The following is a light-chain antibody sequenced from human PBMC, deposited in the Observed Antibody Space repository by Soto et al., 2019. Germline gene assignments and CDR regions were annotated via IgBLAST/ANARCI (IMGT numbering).Light chain of an antibody. CDR1: SSNIGDNY. Sequence: QSVLTQPPSVSAAPGQKVTISCSGLSSNIGDNYVSWYQHLPGTAPKLLIYDNNNRPSEIPDRFSGSKSGTSATLGITGLQTGDEADYYCTTWDTSLSAVVFGGGNKLTVL. V-gene: IGLV1-51*01. J-gene: IGLJ3*02. CDR3: TTWDTSLSAVV. CDR2: DNN.